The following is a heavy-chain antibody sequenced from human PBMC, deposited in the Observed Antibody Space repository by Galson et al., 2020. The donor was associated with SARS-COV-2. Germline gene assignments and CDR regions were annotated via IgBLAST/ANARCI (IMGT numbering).Heavy chain of an antibody. V-gene: IGHV3-30*18. D-gene: IGHD6-19*01. CDR2: ISYAGINK. CDR1: GFTFSNYG. CDR3: AKEIEQWLVRPGAFDI. Sequence: GGSLRLSCAASGFTFSNYGMHWVRQAPGKGLEWVAVISYAGINKYYADSVKGRFTISRDNSKNTLYLQMNSLRAEDTAVYYCAKEIEQWLVRPGAFDIWGQGTMVTVSS. J-gene: IGHJ3*02.